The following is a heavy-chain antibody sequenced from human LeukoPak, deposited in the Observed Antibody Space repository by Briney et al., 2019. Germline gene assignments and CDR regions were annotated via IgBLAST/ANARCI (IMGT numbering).Heavy chain of an antibody. D-gene: IGHD5-24*01. CDR1: GFTFDDYA. V-gene: IGHV3-43*02. CDR3: AKDRKLGGWLQFYYYYYYGTDV. CDR2: ISGDGGST. Sequence: GGSLRLSCAASGFTFDDYAMHWVRQAPGKGLEWVSLISGDGGSTYYADSVKGRFTISRDNSKNSLYLQMNSLRTEDTALYYCAKDRKLGGWLQFYYYYYYGTDVWGQGTTVTVSS. J-gene: IGHJ6*02.